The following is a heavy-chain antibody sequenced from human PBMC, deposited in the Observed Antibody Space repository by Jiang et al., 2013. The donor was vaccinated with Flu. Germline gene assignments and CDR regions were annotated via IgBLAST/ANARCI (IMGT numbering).Heavy chain of an antibody. D-gene: IGHD3-3*01. Sequence: GSGLVKPSETLSLTCTVSGGSISSSSYYWGWIRQPPGKGLEWIGSIYYSGSTYYNPSLKSRVTISVDTSKNQFSLKLSSVTAADTAVYYCARKISEKFDPWGQGTLVTVSS. CDR2: IYYSGST. CDR1: GGSISSSSYY. V-gene: IGHV4-39*01. J-gene: IGHJ5*02. CDR3: ARKISEKFDP.